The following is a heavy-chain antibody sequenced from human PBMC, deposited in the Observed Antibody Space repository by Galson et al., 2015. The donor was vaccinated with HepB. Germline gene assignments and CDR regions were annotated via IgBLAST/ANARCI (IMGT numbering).Heavy chain of an antibody. J-gene: IGHJ4*02. CDR1: GYTFTSYG. CDR3: ARDGGGGVVVAATEVLD. Sequence: SVKVSCKASGYTFTSYGISWVRQAPGQGLEWMGWISAYNGNTNYAQKLQGRVTMTTDTSTSTAYMELRSLRSDDTAVYYCARDGGGGVVVAATEVLDWGQGTLVTVSS. V-gene: IGHV1-18*04. D-gene: IGHD2-15*01. CDR2: ISAYNGNT.